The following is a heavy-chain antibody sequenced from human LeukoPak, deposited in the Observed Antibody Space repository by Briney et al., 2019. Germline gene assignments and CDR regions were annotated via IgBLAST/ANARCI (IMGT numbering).Heavy chain of an antibody. J-gene: IGHJ6*02. V-gene: IGHV4-34*01. Sequence: DPSETLSLTCAVYGGSFSGYYWSWIRQPPGKGLEWIGEINHSGSTNYNPSLKSRVTISVDTSKNQFSLKLSSVTAADTAVYYCARGNSSGWFPRYYYYGMDVWGQGTTVTVSS. CDR2: INHSGST. CDR3: ARGNSSGWFPRYYYYGMDV. D-gene: IGHD6-19*01. CDR1: GGSFSGYY.